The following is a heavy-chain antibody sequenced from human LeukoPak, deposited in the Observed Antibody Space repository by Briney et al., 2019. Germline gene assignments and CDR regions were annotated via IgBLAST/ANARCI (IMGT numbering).Heavy chain of an antibody. CDR3: ARHMGTNDAFDI. J-gene: IGHJ3*02. CDR2: IYYSGST. Sequence: SETLSLTCTVSGGSISSSSYYWGWIRQPPGKGLEWIGSIYYSGSTYYNPSLKSRVTISVDTSKNQFSLKLSPVTAADTAVYYCARHMGTNDAFDIWGQGTMVTVSS. V-gene: IGHV4-39*01. D-gene: IGHD1-14*01. CDR1: GGSISSSSYY.